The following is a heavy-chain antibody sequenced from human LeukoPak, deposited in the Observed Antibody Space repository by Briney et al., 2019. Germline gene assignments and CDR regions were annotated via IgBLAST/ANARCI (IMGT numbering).Heavy chain of an antibody. J-gene: IGHJ1*01. V-gene: IGHV3-74*01. Sequence: PGGSLRLSREASGFTFSRYCMHWVSQAPGKGLVWVSRIKSDGRTNYADSVKGRFTISRDNAKNTVSLQMNSLRADDTGVYYCARAPSEVGGYYPEYFRHWGQGTLVTVSS. CDR1: GFTFSRYC. CDR2: IKSDGRT. D-gene: IGHD3-3*01. CDR3: ARAPSEVGGYYPEYFRH.